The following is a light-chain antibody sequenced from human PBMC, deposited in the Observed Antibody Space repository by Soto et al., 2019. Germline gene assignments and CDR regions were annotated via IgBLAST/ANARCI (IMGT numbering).Light chain of an antibody. CDR1: QSVSSY. CDR3: HQRSASPRT. Sequence: EIVLTQSPATLSLSPGERATLSCRASQSVSSYLAWYQQKPGQAPRLLIYDASNSAPGIPARFSGSGSGTDFTRTISSLEPEDSVVYYCHQRSASPRTFRQGTKLEIK. J-gene: IGKJ2*01. CDR2: DAS. V-gene: IGKV3-11*01.